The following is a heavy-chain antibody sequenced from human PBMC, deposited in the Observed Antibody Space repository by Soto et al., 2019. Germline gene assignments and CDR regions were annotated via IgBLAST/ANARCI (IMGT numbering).Heavy chain of an antibody. CDR2: IYYTGIT. Sequence: SETLSLTCTVSGGSINSGGYYWSWIRQHPGKGLEWIGYIYYTGITYFNPSLRSRVIISVDTSKNQFSLTMNSVSAADTAVYYCARSYTATTEANWFDPWGQGTLVTVSS. D-gene: IGHD4-4*01. CDR1: GGSINSGGYY. J-gene: IGHJ5*02. V-gene: IGHV4-31*03. CDR3: ARSYTATTEANWFDP.